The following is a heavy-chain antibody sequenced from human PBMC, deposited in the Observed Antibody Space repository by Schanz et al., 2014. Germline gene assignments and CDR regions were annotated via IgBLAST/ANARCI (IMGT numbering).Heavy chain of an antibody. CDR2: ISGRSSHI. J-gene: IGHJ6*03. Sequence: EVLLVESGGGLVKPGGSLRLSCEASGFTFITYTMNWVRQAPGKGLEWVSSISGRSSHIYYADSVKGRFSISRDNAKNSLYLQLNSLRAEDTAVYYCARGNNFDYGDAFFNYYYYYMDVWGKGTTVTVSS. V-gene: IGHV3-21*02. D-gene: IGHD4-17*01. CDR3: ARGNNFDYGDAFFNYYYYYMDV. CDR1: GFTFITYT.